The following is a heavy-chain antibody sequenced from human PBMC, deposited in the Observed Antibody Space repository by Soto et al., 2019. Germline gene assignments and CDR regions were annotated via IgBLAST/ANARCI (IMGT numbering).Heavy chain of an antibody. V-gene: IGHV1-18*01. Sequence: QVHLVQSGAEVKKPGASVKVSCKGSGYAFTTYGITWVRQAPGQGLEWMGWISAHSGNTNYAQKLQGRVTVTRDTPTSTAYVYFRRLRSNYAAAYYRAGWGHG. CDR3: AG. CDR2: ISAHSGNT. J-gene: IGHJ6*01. CDR1: GYAFTTYG.